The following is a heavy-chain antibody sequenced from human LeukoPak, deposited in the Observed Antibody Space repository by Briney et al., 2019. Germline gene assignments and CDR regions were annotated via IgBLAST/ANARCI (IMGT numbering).Heavy chain of an antibody. Sequence: PGGSLRLSCAASGFTFSSYAIHWVRQAPGKGLEWVAVISPDGRDKHHADSVKGRFTISRDNAKNSLYLQMNSLRDEDTAVYYCARDGIGIYSSGWYQGSDYWGQGTLVTVSS. CDR2: ISPDGRDK. CDR1: GFTFSSYA. J-gene: IGHJ4*02. D-gene: IGHD6-19*01. CDR3: ARDGIGIYSSGWYQGSDY. V-gene: IGHV3-30*03.